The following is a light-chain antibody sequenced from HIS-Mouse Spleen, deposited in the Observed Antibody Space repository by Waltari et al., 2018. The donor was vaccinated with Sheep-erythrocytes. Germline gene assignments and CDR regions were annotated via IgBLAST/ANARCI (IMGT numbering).Light chain of an antibody. CDR1: SSDGGGYNY. J-gene: IGLJ1*01. CDR2: YVS. Sequence: QSALTQPRSVSGSPGQSVTISCTGTSSDGGGYNYVSWYQQHPGEPPKLMIYYVSKRPSGVPDRFSGSKSGNTASLTISGLQAEDEADYYCCSYAGSYNHVFATGTKVTVL. CDR3: CSYAGSYNHV. V-gene: IGLV2-11*01.